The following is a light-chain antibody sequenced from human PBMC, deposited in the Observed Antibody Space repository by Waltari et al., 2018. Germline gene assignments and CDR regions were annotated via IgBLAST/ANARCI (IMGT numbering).Light chain of an antibody. CDR2: SAA. CDR1: QGVSSY. CDR3: QQRSDWPRT. V-gene: IGKV3-11*01. Sequence: EIVLTQSPATLSLSPGASATLSCRASQGVSSYLAWYQQRPGQAPRLLIYSAANRATGIPARFSGSGSGTDFTLTISSLEPEDFAVYYCQQRSDWPRTFGQGTKVEIK. J-gene: IGKJ1*01.